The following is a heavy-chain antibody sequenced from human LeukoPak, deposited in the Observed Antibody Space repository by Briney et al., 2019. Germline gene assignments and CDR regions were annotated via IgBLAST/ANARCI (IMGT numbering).Heavy chain of an antibody. Sequence: SETLSLTCAVYGGSFSGYYWSWIRQPPGKGLEWIGEINHSGSTNYNPSLKSRVTISVDTSKNQFSLKLSSVTAADTAVYYCAREGYYYGMDVRGQGTTVTVSS. J-gene: IGHJ6*02. CDR1: GGSFSGYY. V-gene: IGHV4-34*01. CDR2: INHSGST. CDR3: AREGYYYGMDV.